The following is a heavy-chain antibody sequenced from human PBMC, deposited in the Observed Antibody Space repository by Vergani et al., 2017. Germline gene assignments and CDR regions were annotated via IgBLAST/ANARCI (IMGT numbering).Heavy chain of an antibody. CDR2: IWYDGSNK. D-gene: IGHD2/OR15-2a*01. Sequence: QVQLVQSGAEMKKPGASVNVSRKTSGYSFNSYGMNWVRQAPGKGLEWVAVIWYDGSNKYYADSVKGRFTISRDNSQNTVNLQMNSLRVDDTAVYYCAKDLGGCNSISCSYYMDVWGKGTTVTV. V-gene: IGHV3-33*06. CDR1: GYSFNSYG. CDR3: AKDLGGCNSISCSYYMDV. J-gene: IGHJ6*03.